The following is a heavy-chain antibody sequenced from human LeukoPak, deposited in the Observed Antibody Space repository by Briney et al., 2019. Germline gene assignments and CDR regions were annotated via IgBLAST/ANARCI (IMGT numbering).Heavy chain of an antibody. J-gene: IGHJ4*02. CDR2: IYYSGST. V-gene: IGHV4-59*01. CDR3: ARSSRWLPYYFDY. D-gene: IGHD3-22*01. CDR1: GGSISSYY. Sequence: SETLSLTCTVSGGSISSYYWSWIRQPPGKGLEWIGYIYYSGSTNYNPSLKSRVTISVDTSKNQFSLKLSSVTAADTAVYYCARSSRWLPYYFDYWGQGTLVTVSS.